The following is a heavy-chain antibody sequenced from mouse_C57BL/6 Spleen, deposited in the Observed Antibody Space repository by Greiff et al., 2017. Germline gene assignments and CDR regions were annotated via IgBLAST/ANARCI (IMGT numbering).Heavy chain of an antibody. Sequence: EVMLVESEGGLVQPGSSMKLSCTASGFTFSDYYMAWVRQVPEKGLEWVANINHDGSSTYYLASLKSRFIISRDNAKNILYLQMSSLKSEDTATYYGARDMWDWEGWYFDVWGTGTTVTVSS. D-gene: IGHD4-1*01. CDR3: ARDMWDWEGWYFDV. CDR2: INHDGSST. V-gene: IGHV5-16*01. CDR1: GFTFSDYY. J-gene: IGHJ1*03.